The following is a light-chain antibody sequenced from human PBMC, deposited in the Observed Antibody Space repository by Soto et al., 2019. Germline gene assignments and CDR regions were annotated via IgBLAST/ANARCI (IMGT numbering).Light chain of an antibody. CDR2: EVS. V-gene: IGLV2-14*01. J-gene: IGLJ1*01. CDR1: SSDVGGFNY. CDR3: ISYTSTSTCV. Sequence: QSALTQPASVSGSPGQSITISCTGTSSDVGGFNYVSWYQQHPGKAPKLMIYEVSNRPAGVSNRFSGSKSGNTASLTISGLQAEDEADYYCISYTSTSTCVFGTGTKSPS.